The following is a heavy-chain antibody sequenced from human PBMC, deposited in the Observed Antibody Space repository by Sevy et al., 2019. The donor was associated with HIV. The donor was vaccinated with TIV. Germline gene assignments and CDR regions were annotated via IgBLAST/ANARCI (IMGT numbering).Heavy chain of an antibody. D-gene: IGHD2-8*01. Sequence: GSLRLSCVVSGITFSTSGMHWVRQAPGKGLEWVAVIGYDGSNKYYADSVKGRFTISRDNSKNTLFLQMDSLRAEDTAVYYCARDPRMYGDYLLAYFDYWGQGTLVTVSS. J-gene: IGHJ4*02. CDR1: GITFSTSG. CDR3: ARDPRMYGDYLLAYFDY. V-gene: IGHV3-33*08. CDR2: IGYDGSNK.